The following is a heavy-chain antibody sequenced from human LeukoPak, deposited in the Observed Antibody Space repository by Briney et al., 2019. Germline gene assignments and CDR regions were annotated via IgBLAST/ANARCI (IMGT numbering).Heavy chain of an antibody. CDR2: IYRGRT. CDR3: AGEGEYGDSYS. CDR1: GDSISYESYY. D-gene: IGHD2-21*01. V-gene: IGHV4-30-2*01. J-gene: IGHJ5*02. Sequence: SQTLSLTCAVSGDSISYESYYWNWIRQAPGKGPEWIGNIYRGRTRLNPSLTGRVAISVDMSKSQVSLSLTSVTAADTAIYYCAGEGEYGDSYSWGQGALVIVSA.